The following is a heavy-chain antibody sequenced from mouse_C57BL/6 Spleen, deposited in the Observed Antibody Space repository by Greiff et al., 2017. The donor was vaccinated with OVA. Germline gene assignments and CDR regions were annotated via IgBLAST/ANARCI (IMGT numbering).Heavy chain of an antibody. CDR3: AKRVYYYGSRGAMDD. D-gene: IGHD1-1*01. V-gene: IGHV14-3*01. CDR1: GFTITNTY. Sequence: EVKLVESVAELVRPGASVKLSCTASGFTITNTYMHWVKQRPEQGLEWIGRIDPANGNTKYAPKFQGKATITADTSSNTAYLQLSSLTSEDTAIDYCAKRVYYYGSRGAMDDWGKGTTVTVSS. CDR2: IDPANGNT. J-gene: IGHJ4*01.